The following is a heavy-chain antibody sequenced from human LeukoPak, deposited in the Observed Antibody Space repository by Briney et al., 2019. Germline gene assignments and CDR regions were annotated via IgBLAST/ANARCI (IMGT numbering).Heavy chain of an antibody. V-gene: IGHV1-8*01. CDR1: GYTFTSYD. CDR2: MNPNSGNT. D-gene: IGHD3-3*01. J-gene: IGHJ6*02. Sequence: GASVKVSCKASGYTFTSYDINWVRQATGQGLEWMGWMNPNSGNTGYAQKFQGRVTMTRNTSISTAYMELSGLRSEDTAVYYCARGPKYVPYYDFWSGFRPYYYGMDVWGQGPRSPSP. CDR3: ARGPKYVPYYDFWSGFRPYYYGMDV.